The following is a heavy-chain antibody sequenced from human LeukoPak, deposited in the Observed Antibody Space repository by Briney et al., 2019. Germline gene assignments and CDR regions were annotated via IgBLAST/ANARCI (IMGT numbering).Heavy chain of an antibody. Sequence: GGSLRLSCAASGFTFSSYGMHWVRQAPGKGLEWVAVISYDGSTKYHADSVKGRFTISRDNSKNTLYLQMNCLRAEDTAVYYCAKEIGDYSGFDYWGQGTLVTVSS. D-gene: IGHD4-17*01. CDR3: AKEIGDYSGFDY. J-gene: IGHJ4*02. CDR2: ISYDGSTK. CDR1: GFTFSSYG. V-gene: IGHV3-30*18.